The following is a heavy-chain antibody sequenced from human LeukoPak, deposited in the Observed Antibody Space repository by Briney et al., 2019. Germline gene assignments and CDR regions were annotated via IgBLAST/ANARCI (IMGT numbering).Heavy chain of an antibody. Sequence: AGGSLRLSCAASGFTFSSYAMSWVRQAPGKGLEWVSAISGSGGGTYYADSVKGRFTISRDNSKNTLYLQMNSLRAEDTALYYCAKDTWQFAPDYYYYMDVWGKGTTVTVSS. CDR2: ISGSGGGT. CDR3: AKDTWQFAPDYYYYMDV. V-gene: IGHV3-23*01. D-gene: IGHD2-21*01. J-gene: IGHJ6*03. CDR1: GFTFSSYA.